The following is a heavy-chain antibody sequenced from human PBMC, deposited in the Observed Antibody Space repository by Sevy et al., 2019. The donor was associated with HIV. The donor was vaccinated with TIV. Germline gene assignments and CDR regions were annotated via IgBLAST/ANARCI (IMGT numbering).Heavy chain of an antibody. CDR1: GFTFSSYA. D-gene: IGHD1-7*01. Sequence: GSPRLSCAASGFTFSSYAMSWVRQAPGKGLEWVSGLSGNGGSTNYADSVKGRFALSRDNSKNTLYLQMNNLRAEDTAIYFCAKDRIWELGDAFDIWGQGTMVTVSS. CDR2: LSGNGGST. CDR3: AKDRIWELGDAFDI. J-gene: IGHJ3*02. V-gene: IGHV3-23*01.